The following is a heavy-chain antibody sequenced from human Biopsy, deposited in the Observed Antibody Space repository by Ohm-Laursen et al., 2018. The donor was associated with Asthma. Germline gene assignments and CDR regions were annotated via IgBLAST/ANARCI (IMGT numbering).Heavy chain of an antibody. CDR2: IWYDGSNK. V-gene: IGHV3-33*01. J-gene: IGHJ4*02. CDR1: GFTFSSYG. Sequence: SLRLSCTASGFTFSSYGMHWVRQAPGKGLEWVAVIWYDGSNKYYADSVKGRFTISRDDSKNTLYLQMNSLRAEDMAVYYCATFPYGDYLPLDYWGQGTLVTVSS. CDR3: ATFPYGDYLPLDY. D-gene: IGHD4-17*01.